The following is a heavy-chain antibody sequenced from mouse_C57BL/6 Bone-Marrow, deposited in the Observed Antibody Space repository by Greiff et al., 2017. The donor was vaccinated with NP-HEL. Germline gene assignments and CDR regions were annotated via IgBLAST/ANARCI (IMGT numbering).Heavy chain of an antibody. D-gene: IGHD2-1*01. CDR2: LHPNSGST. CDR3: ARLDYYGNYFAY. J-gene: IGHJ3*01. CDR1: GFTFTSYW. V-gene: IGHV1-64*01. Sequence: QVQLQQPGAELVKPGASVKFSCTASGFTFTSYWMHWVHQRPGQGLEWIGMLHPNSGSTNYTEKFKSKATLTVDKSSSTAYMQRSSRTSEYSAVYYCARLDYYGNYFAYWGQGTLVTVSA.